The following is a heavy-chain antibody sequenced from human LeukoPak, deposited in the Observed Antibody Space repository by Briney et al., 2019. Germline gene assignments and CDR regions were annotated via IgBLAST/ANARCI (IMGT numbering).Heavy chain of an antibody. CDR3: ARGAYYYDSSGSNYYYYMDV. V-gene: IGHV1-2*02. J-gene: IGHJ6*03. Sequence: ASVKVSCKASGYTFTGYYMHWVRQAPGQGLEWMGWINPNSGGTNYAQKFQGRVTMTTDTSTSTAYMELRSLRSDDTAVYYCARGAYYYDSSGSNYYYYMDVWGKGTTVTVSS. CDR2: INPNSGGT. CDR1: GYTFTGYY. D-gene: IGHD3-22*01.